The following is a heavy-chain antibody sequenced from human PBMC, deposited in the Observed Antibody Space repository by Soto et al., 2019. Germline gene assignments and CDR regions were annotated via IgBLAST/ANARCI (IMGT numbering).Heavy chain of an antibody. D-gene: IGHD2-21*02. CDR3: TSVVVTLAFDY. Sequence: EVQLVESGGGLVQPGGSLKLSCAASGFTFSGSAMHWVRQASGKGLEWVGRIRSKANSYATAYAASAKGRFTISRDDSKNTAYLQMNSLKTEDTAVYYCTSVVVTLAFDYWGQGALVTVSS. CDR2: IRSKANSYAT. V-gene: IGHV3-73*02. CDR1: GFTFSGSA. J-gene: IGHJ4*02.